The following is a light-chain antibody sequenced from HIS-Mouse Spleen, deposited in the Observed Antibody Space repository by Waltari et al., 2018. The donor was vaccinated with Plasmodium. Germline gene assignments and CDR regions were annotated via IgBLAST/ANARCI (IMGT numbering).Light chain of an antibody. Sequence: QSALTQPRSVSGSPGQSVTISCTGTSSDVGGYNYVSWYQQHPGKAPKLMLYDVSNRPSWFPDRFSCSKSGNTASLTISGLQSEDEADYYCCSYAGSYTWVFGGGTKLTVL. CDR2: DVS. J-gene: IGLJ3*02. CDR3: CSYAGSYTWV. V-gene: IGLV2-11*01. CDR1: SSDVGGYNY.